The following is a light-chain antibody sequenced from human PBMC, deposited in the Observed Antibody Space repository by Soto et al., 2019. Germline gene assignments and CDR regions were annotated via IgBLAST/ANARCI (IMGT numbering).Light chain of an antibody. J-gene: IGLJ1*01. CDR3: AAWDDSLSVGV. CDR1: SSNIGSNY. Sequence: QSVLTQPPSASGTPGRRVTISFSGSSSNIGSNYVYWYQQLPGTAPKLLIYRNNQRPSGVPDRFSGSKSGTSASLAISGLRSEDEADYYCAAWDDSLSVGVFGTGTKVTVL. CDR2: RNN. V-gene: IGLV1-47*01.